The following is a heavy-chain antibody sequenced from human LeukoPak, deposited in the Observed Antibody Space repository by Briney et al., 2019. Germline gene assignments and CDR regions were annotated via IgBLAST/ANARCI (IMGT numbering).Heavy chain of an antibody. CDR1: GFTFSSYA. D-gene: IGHD3-22*01. J-gene: IGHJ4*02. Sequence: GGSLRLSCAASGFTFSSYAMSWVRQAPGKGLEWVSAIRGSGGSTYYADSVKGRFTISRDNSKNTLYLQMNSLRAEDTVVYYCAKASVRGVNHYYDSSGYYHFDYWGQGTLVTVSS. CDR2: IRGSGGST. CDR3: AKASVRGVNHYYDSSGYYHFDY. V-gene: IGHV3-23*01.